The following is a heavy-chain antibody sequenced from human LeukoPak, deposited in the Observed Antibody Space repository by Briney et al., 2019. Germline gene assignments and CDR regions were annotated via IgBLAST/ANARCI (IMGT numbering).Heavy chain of an antibody. D-gene: IGHD6-6*01. Sequence: SETLSLTCTVSGYSISSGYYWSWIRQPPGKGLEWIGEINHSGSTNYNPSLKSRVTISVDTSKNQFSLKLSSVTAADTAVYYCARLGPLVFDYWGQGTLVTVSS. CDR1: GYSISSGYY. CDR3: ARLGPLVFDY. CDR2: INHSGST. J-gene: IGHJ4*02. V-gene: IGHV4-38-2*02.